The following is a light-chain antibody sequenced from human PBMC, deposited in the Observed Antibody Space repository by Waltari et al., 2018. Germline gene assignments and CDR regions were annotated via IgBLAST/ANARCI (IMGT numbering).Light chain of an antibody. CDR3: QQYYITPLS. V-gene: IGKV4-1*01. CDR2: WAS. J-gene: IGKJ4*01. CDR1: QSVLYNSDNRNY. Sequence: DIVMTQSPDSLAVSLGERATINCKSSQSVLYNSDNRNYLAWYQQKPGQPPNLLIDWASTRASGVPDRFSGSGSGTAFTLTISSLQAEDVAVYYCQQYYITPLSFGGGTKVEIK.